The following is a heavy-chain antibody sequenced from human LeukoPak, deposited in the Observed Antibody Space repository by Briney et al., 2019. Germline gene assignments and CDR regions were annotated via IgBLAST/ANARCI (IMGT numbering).Heavy chain of an antibody. J-gene: IGHJ1*01. CDR2: IYPGDSDT. Sequence: GESLEISCKGSGYSFTSYWIGWVRQMPGKGLEWMGIIYPGDSDTRYSPSFQGQVTISADKSISTAYLQWSSLKASDTAMYYCARKEEDYGGNSHFQHWGQGTLVTVFS. CDR3: ARKEEDYGGNSHFQH. V-gene: IGHV5-51*01. CDR1: GYSFTSYW. D-gene: IGHD4-23*01.